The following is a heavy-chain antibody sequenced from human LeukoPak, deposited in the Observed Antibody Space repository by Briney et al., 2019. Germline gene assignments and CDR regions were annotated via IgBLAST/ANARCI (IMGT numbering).Heavy chain of an antibody. Sequence: SETLSLTCTVSGGSISSGGYYWSWIRQHPGKGLEWIGYIYYSGSTYYNPSLKSRVTISVDTPKNQFSLKLSSVTAADTAVYYCARDQGQKALDYWGQGTLVTVSS. CDR3: ARDQGQKALDY. CDR1: GGSISSGGYY. CDR2: IYYSGST. J-gene: IGHJ4*02. V-gene: IGHV4-31*03.